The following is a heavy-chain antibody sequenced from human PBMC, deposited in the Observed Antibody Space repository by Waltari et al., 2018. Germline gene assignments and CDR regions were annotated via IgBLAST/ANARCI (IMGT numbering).Heavy chain of an antibody. V-gene: IGHV4-34*01. CDR1: GGSFSGYS. J-gene: IGHJ5*02. CDR2: INHSGST. CDR3: ARLGRVWGSYRPPRGFDP. D-gene: IGHD3-16*02. Sequence: QVQLQQWGAGLLKPSETLSLTCAVYGGSFSGYSWSLIRPPPGKGLEWIGEINHSGSTNYNPSLKSRVTISVDTSKNQFSLKLSAVTAADTAVYYWARLGRVWGSYRPPRGFDPWGQGTLVTVSS.